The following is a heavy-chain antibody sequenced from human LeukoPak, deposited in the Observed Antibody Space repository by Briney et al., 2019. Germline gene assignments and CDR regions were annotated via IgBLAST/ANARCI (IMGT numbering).Heavy chain of an antibody. D-gene: IGHD3-16*01. J-gene: IGHJ4*02. CDR3: ARDPGRRYGGAYYFDY. V-gene: IGHV4-61*02. Sequence: KPSQTLSLTCTVSGGSISSGSYYWSWIRQPAGKGLEWIGRIYTCGSTNYNPSLKSRVTISVDTSKNQFSLKLSSVTAADTAVYYCARDPGRRYGGAYYFDYWGQGTLVTVSS. CDR1: GGSISSGSYY. CDR2: IYTCGST.